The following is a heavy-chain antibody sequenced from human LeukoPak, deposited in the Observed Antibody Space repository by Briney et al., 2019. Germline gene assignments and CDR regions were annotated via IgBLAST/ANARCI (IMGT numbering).Heavy chain of an antibody. CDR1: GYTFTSYG. V-gene: IGHV1-2*02. Sequence: ASVKVSCKASGYTFTSYGISWVRQAPGQGLEWMGWINPNSGGTNYAQKFQGRVTMTGDTSISTAYMELSRLRSDDTAVYYCARVRYSSGWYNYWGQGTLVTVSS. D-gene: IGHD6-19*01. J-gene: IGHJ4*02. CDR2: INPNSGGT. CDR3: ARVRYSSGWYNY.